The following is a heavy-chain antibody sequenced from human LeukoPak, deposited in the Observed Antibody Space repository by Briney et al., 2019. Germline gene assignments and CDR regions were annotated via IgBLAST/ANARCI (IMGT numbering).Heavy chain of an antibody. V-gene: IGHV1-46*01. CDR1: GYTFTSYY. J-gene: IGHJ6*03. Sequence: ASVKVSCKASGYTFTSYYMHWVRHPPGQGLEWIGIINPSGGSTSYAQKFQGRVTMTRDMSTSTVYVELSSLRSEDTAVYYCARDEDGEYYYYMDVWGKGTTVTVSS. CDR2: INPSGGST. CDR3: ARDEDGEYYYYMDV.